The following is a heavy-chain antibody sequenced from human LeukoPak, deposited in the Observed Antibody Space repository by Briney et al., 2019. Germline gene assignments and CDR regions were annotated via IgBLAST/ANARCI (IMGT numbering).Heavy chain of an antibody. D-gene: IGHD6-19*01. CDR2: ISSSSSYI. Sequence: GGSLRLSCAASGFTFSSYSMNWVRQAPGKGLEWVSSISSSSSYIYYADSVKGRFTISRDNAKNSLYLQMNSLRAEDTAVYYCARVKAVAGTYFDYWSQGTLVTVSS. CDR3: ARVKAVAGTYFDY. V-gene: IGHV3-21*01. CDR1: GFTFSSYS. J-gene: IGHJ4*02.